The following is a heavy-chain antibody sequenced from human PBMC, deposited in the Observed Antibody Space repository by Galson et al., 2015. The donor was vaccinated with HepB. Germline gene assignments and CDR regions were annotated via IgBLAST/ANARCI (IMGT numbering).Heavy chain of an antibody. V-gene: IGHV3-33*08. Sequence: SLRLSCAASGLSFNEYGLHWVRQAPGKGLEWLSVIWRDGSKKYYADSVKGRFTISRDNSKSILYLQMNSLGTEDTAMSYCATELRHNSGWFALDPWGQGALVTVSS. CDR2: IWRDGSKK. D-gene: IGHD6-19*01. CDR1: GLSFNEYG. CDR3: ATELRHNSGWFALDP. J-gene: IGHJ5*02.